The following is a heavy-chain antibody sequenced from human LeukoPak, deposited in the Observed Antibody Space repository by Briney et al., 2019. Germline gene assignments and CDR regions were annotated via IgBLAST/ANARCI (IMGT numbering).Heavy chain of an antibody. Sequence: SGTLSLTCTVSGGSISSGGYYWSWIRQHPGKGLEWIGYIYYSGSTYYNPSLKSRVTISVDTSKNQFSLKLSSVTAADTAVYYCARVGSSWSDAFDIWGQGTMVTVSS. J-gene: IGHJ3*02. CDR3: ARVGSSWSDAFDI. D-gene: IGHD6-13*01. CDR1: GGSISSGGYY. V-gene: IGHV4-31*03. CDR2: IYYSGST.